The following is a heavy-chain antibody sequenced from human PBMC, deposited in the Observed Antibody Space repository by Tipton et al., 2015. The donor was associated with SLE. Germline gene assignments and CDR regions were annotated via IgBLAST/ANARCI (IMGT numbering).Heavy chain of an antibody. CDR3: ASYGWAGTRFDY. CDR1: GGSISSYY. Sequence: TLSLTCTVSGGSISSYYWSWIRQPPGKGLEWIGYIYYSGSTNYNPSLKSRVTISVDTSKNQFSLKLSSVTAADTAVYYCASYGWAGTRFDYWGQGTLVTVSS. CDR2: IYYSGST. V-gene: IGHV4-59*01. J-gene: IGHJ4*02. D-gene: IGHD6-19*01.